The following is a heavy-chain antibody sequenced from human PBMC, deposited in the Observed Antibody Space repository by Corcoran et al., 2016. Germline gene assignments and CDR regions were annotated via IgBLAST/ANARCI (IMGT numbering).Heavy chain of an antibody. V-gene: IGHV5-10-1*03. CDR1: GYSFTSYW. CDR3: ATMVIQQLGRPTASRHYYYGMDV. Sequence: EVQLVQSGAEVKKPGESLRISCKGSGYSFTSYWISWVRQMPGKGLEWMGRIDPSDSYTNYSPSFQGHVTISADKSISTAYLQWSSLKASDTALYYCATMVIQQLGRPTASRHYYYGMDVWGQGTTVTVSS. D-gene: IGHD6-13*01. CDR2: IDPSDSYT. J-gene: IGHJ6*02.